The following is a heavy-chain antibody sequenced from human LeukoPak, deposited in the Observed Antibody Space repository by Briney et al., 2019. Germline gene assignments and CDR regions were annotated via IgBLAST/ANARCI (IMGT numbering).Heavy chain of an antibody. D-gene: IGHD3-10*01. Sequence: GGSLRLSCTASGFSFSDFWMHWVRQAPGKGLVWVSRIRGDGYDTNYADSVKGRFTISRDNAQNTLYLQMNSLRAEDTAVYYCASDRVLGSGSLDNWGQGTLVNVSS. CDR3: ASDRVLGSGSLDN. CDR1: GFSFSDFW. V-gene: IGHV3-74*01. J-gene: IGHJ4*02. CDR2: IRGDGYDT.